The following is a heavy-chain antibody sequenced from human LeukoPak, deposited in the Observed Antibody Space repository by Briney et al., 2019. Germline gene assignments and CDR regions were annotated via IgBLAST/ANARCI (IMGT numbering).Heavy chain of an antibody. CDR2: ISGSGGST. Sequence: GGSLRLSCAASGFTFSSYAMSWVRQAPGKGLEWVSAISGSGGSTYYADSVKGRFTISRDNSKNTLYLQMNSLRAEDTAVYYCAKIPLLRYSSGLDYWGQGTLVTVSP. CDR1: GFTFSSYA. V-gene: IGHV3-23*01. CDR3: AKIPLLRYSSGLDY. D-gene: IGHD6-25*01. J-gene: IGHJ4*02.